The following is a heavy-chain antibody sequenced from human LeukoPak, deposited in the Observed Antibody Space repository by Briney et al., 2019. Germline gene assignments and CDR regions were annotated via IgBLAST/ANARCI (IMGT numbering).Heavy chain of an antibody. CDR1: GFTFSSYA. Sequence: GGSLRLSCAASGFTFSSYAMSWVRQAPGKGLDWVSGISNSGGTTHYADSVKGRFTISRDNSKNTLYLQVNSLRAEDTAIYYCAKGITSHDFFSRGDWGQGTLVTVSS. V-gene: IGHV3-23*01. CDR3: AKGITSHDFFSRGD. D-gene: IGHD1-1*01. J-gene: IGHJ4*02. CDR2: ISNSGGTT.